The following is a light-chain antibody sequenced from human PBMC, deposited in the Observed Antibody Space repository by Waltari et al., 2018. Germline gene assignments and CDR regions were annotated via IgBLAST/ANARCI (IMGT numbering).Light chain of an antibody. CDR1: QGVTRT. CDR2: DAS. J-gene: IGKJ1*01. Sequence: VTLSCSASQGVTRTLAWYQQKPGQAPRLLIYDASTRATGIPDRFSGSGSGTDFSLTISRLEPEDFAVYYCQKYGTLPATFGQGTKVEIK. CDR3: QKYGTLPAT. V-gene: IGKV3-20*01.